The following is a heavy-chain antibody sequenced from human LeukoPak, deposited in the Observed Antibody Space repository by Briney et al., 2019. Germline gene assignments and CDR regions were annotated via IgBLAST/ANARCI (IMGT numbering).Heavy chain of an antibody. CDR1: GFTFSRHW. CDR3: ARLGGNYFDY. V-gene: IGHV3-7*04. CDR2: IKSDGSEK. Sequence: GESLRLSCVVSGFTFSRHWTSWVRQAPGKGLEWVANIKSDGSEKYYVDSVKGRFTISRDNAKNSLYLQMNSLRAEDTAVYYCARLGGNYFDYWGQGTLLTVSS. J-gene: IGHJ4*02. D-gene: IGHD2-15*01.